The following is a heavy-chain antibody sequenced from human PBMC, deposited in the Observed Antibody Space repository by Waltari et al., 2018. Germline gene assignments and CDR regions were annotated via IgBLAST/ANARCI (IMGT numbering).Heavy chain of an antibody. V-gene: IGHV5-51*01. D-gene: IGHD2-8*01. Sequence: EVQLVQSGAEVKEPGESLKISCKGSEYNFINYWIGRVLQMPGKGLEWMGNIYPGDSESTYSPSFQGQVTISVDKSISTAYLQWSRLKASDTAIYYCARLGRQEGVGFDIWGQGTMVTVSS. CDR1: EYNFINYW. CDR3: ARLGRQEGVGFDI. J-gene: IGHJ3*02. CDR2: IYPGDSES.